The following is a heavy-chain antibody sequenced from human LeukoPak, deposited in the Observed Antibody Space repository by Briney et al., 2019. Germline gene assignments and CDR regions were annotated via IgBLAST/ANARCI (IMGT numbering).Heavy chain of an antibody. Sequence: PGGSLRLSCAASGFPFSSYSMNWVRQAPGKGLEWISYISSSSDTIHYADSVKGRFTISRDNAKNSLYLQMNSLTAEDTAIYSCARPRLEYCSGGSCFDAFDIWGQGTMVTVSS. CDR1: GFPFSSYS. D-gene: IGHD2-15*01. CDR2: ISSSSDTI. CDR3: ARPRLEYCSGGSCFDAFDI. J-gene: IGHJ3*02. V-gene: IGHV3-48*04.